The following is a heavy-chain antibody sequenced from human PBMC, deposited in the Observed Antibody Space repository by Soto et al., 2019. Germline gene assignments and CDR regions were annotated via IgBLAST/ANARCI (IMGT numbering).Heavy chain of an antibody. CDR2: ISYDGSNK. D-gene: IGHD2-21*02. CDR1: GFTFSSYA. J-gene: IGHJ6*02. V-gene: IGHV3-30-3*01. CDR3: ARERGAYCGGDCYYDYYYYGMDV. Sequence: GGSLRLSCAASGFTFSSYAMHWVRQAPGKGLEWVAVISYDGSNKYYADSVKGRFTISRDNSKNTLYLQMNSLRAEDTAVYYCARERGAYCGGDCYYDYYYYGMDVWGQGTTVTVYS.